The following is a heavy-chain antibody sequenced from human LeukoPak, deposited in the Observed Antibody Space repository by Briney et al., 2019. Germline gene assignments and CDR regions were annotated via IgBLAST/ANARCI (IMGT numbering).Heavy chain of an antibody. V-gene: IGHV3-7*01. J-gene: IGHJ4*02. CDR1: GFTFSSYW. Sequence: PGGSLRLSCAASGFTFSSYWMSWVRQAPGKGLEWVANIKQDGSEKYYVDSVKGRFTISRDNAKNSLYLQMNSLTAEDTAVYYCARDTLLLYVDYWGQGTLVTVSS. D-gene: IGHD1/OR15-1a*01. CDR2: IKQDGSEK. CDR3: ARDTLLLYVDY.